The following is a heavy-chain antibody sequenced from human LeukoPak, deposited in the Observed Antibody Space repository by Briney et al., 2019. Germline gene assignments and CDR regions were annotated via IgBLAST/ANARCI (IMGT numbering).Heavy chain of an antibody. CDR1: GYSFASFG. CDR3: ARGGYYGSGSFPDY. D-gene: IGHD3-10*01. CDR2: ISAYNGDT. J-gene: IGHJ4*02. Sequence: ASVKVSCKASGYSFASFGINWVRQAPGQGLEWMGWISAYNGDTNYAQNLQGRVTMTTDASTSTAYMDPRSLTSDDTAVYYCARGGYYGSGSFPDYWGQGTLVTVSS. V-gene: IGHV1-18*01.